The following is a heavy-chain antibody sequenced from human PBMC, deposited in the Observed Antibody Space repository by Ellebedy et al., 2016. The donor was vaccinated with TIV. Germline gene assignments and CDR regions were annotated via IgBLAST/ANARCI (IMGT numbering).Heavy chain of an antibody. CDR1: NGSISSRNYF. V-gene: IGHV4-39*01. D-gene: IGHD3-10*01. Sequence: MPSETLSLTCTVSNGSISSRNYFWGWIRQPPGKGLEWIGSFHYTETTDYNPSLKSRVTIYADTWKNKFSLKLTSVTAADTAIYYCGRLRVRMVRGVMVDYWGQGILVTVSS. J-gene: IGHJ4*02. CDR2: FHYTETT. CDR3: GRLRVRMVRGVMVDY.